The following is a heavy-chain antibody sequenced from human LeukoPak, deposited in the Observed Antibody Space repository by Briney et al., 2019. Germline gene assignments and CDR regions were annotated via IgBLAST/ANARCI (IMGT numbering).Heavy chain of an antibody. D-gene: IGHD1-20*01. CDR1: GGSITSSSYY. CDR2: IYYSGST. J-gene: IGHJ4*02. V-gene: IGHV4-61*01. CDR3: ARGGYSWNDFDY. Sequence: SETPSLTCTVSGGSITSSSYYWSWIRQPPGKGLEWIGYIYYSGSTNYNPSLKSRVTMSVDRSKDQFSLKLTSVTAADTAVYYCARGGYSWNDFDYWGQGTLVTVSS.